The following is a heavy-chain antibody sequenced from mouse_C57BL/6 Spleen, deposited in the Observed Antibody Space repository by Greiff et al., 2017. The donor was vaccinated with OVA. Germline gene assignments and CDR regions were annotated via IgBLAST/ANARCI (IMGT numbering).Heavy chain of an antibody. D-gene: IGHD2-1*01. V-gene: IGHV1-15*01. Sequence: VKLQESGAELVRPGASVTLSCKASGYTFTDYEMHWVKQTPVHGLEWIGAIDPETGGTAYNQKFKGKAILTADKSSSTAYMELRSLTSEDSAVYYCTRSPIYYGNYEDYWGQGTTLTVSS. J-gene: IGHJ2*01. CDR2: IDPETGGT. CDR3: TRSPIYYGNYEDY. CDR1: GYTFTDYE.